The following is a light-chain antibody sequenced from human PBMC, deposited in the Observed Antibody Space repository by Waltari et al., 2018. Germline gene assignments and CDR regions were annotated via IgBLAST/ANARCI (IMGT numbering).Light chain of an antibody. CDR3: CSYAGTDNHVV. CDR1: SSDIGGYNY. Sequence: QSALTQPPSVSGSPAQSVTISCSGTSSDIGGYNYVSWYHQYPGQSPKLILYDFNKRPPAVPGRFPGSKSGNTAYLTISGLQTEDEADYYGCSYAGTDNHVVFGGGTKMTVL. CDR2: DFN. J-gene: IGLJ2*01. V-gene: IGLV2-11*01.